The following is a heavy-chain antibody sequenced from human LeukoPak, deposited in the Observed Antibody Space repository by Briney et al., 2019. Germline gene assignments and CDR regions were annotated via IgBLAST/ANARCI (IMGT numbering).Heavy chain of an antibody. CDR3: AGCIPDSSSLGSAFDI. V-gene: IGHV3-30*02. Sequence: PGGSLRLSCAASGFTFSSYGMHWVRQAPGKGLEWVAFIRYDGSNKYYADSVKGRFTISRDNSKNTLYLQMDSLRAEDTAVYYCAGCIPDSSSLGSAFDIWGQGTMVTVSS. D-gene: IGHD6-13*01. J-gene: IGHJ3*02. CDR1: GFTFSSYG. CDR2: IRYDGSNK.